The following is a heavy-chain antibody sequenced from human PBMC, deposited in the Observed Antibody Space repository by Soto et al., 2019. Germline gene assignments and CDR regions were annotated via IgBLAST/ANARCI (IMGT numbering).Heavy chain of an antibody. CDR3: ARGPGGPDGPGDY. CDR2: INAGNGNT. Sequence: ASVKVSCKASGYTFTNYAMHWVRQAPGQRLEWMGWINAGNGNTKYSQKFQGRVTITRDTSASTAYMDLSSLRSEDTAVYYCARGPGGPDGPGDYSGQATLVTVSS. CDR1: GYTFTNYA. J-gene: IGHJ4*02. D-gene: IGHD2-15*01. V-gene: IGHV1-3*01.